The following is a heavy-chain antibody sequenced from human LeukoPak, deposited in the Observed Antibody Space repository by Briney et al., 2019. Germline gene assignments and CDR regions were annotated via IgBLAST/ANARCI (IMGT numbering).Heavy chain of an antibody. J-gene: IGHJ4*02. Sequence: PGGSLRLSCAASGFTVSSNYMSWVRQAPGKGLEWVSVIHSGGNTNYADSVEGRFTISRDNSKNTLYLQMNSLRAEDTAVYYCARKYINSWSFDCWGQGTLVTVSS. CDR3: ARKYINSWSFDC. V-gene: IGHV3-53*01. CDR2: IHSGGNT. CDR1: GFTVSSNY. D-gene: IGHD2/OR15-2a*01.